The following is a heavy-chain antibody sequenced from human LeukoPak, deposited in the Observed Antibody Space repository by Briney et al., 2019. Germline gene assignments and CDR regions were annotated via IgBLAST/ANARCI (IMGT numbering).Heavy chain of an antibody. Sequence: GESLRISCKGSGYSFTSYWISWVRQMPGKGLEWMGRIDPSDSYTNYSPSFQGHVTISADKSISTAYLQWSSLKASDTAMYYCAPCPQFGGGTSCCLDSRGQEPLVTVSS. V-gene: IGHV5-10-1*01. D-gene: IGHD2-2*01. CDR2: IDPSDSYT. CDR3: APCPQFGGGTSCCLDS. CDR1: GYSFTSYW. J-gene: IGHJ5*01.